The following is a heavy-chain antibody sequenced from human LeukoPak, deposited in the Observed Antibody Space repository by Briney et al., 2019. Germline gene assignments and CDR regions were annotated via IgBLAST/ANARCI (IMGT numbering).Heavy chain of an antibody. CDR3: ARGPLYYYYYYMDV. Sequence: GGSLRLSCAASGFTFSDYSMNWVRQAPGKGLEWVSYISRSSSPIDYADSVKGRFTISRDNAKNSLYLQMNSLRAEDTAVYYCARGPLYYYYYYMDVWGKGTTVTVSS. CDR2: ISRSSSPI. D-gene: IGHD2-2*02. J-gene: IGHJ6*03. CDR1: GFTFSDYS. V-gene: IGHV3-48*01.